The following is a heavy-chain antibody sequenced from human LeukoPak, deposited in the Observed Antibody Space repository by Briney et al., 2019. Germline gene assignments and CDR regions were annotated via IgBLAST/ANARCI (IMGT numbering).Heavy chain of an antibody. Sequence: GGSLRLSCAAPGFSFSNYQMNWVRQAPGKGLEWVANIKQDGSEKFYVDSVKGRFTISRDNAKNSLYLQKNSLRAEDTALYYCATWGGFGPFDYWGQGTLVTVSS. CDR1: GFSFSNYQ. CDR2: IKQDGSEK. V-gene: IGHV3-7*01. CDR3: ATWGGFGPFDY. D-gene: IGHD3-16*01. J-gene: IGHJ4*02.